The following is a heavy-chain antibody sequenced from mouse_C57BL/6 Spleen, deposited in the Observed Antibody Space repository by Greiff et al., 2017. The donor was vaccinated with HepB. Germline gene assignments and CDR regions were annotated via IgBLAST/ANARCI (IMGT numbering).Heavy chain of an antibody. CDR3: AKRYYYGSGSHWYFDV. CDR2: LWGGGST. Sequence: VQRVESGPGLVAPSQSLSITCTVSGFSLTSYGVDWVRQPPGKGLEWLGVLWGGGSTNYNSALMSRLSISKDKSKSQVFLKMNSLQTDDTAMYYCAKRYYYGSGSHWYFDVWGTGTTVTVSS. J-gene: IGHJ1*03. D-gene: IGHD1-1*01. V-gene: IGHV2-9*01. CDR1: GFSLTSYG.